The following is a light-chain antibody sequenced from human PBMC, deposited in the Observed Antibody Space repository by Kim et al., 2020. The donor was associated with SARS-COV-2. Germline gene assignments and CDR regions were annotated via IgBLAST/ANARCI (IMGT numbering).Light chain of an antibody. CDR2: ESD. J-gene: IGLJ2*01. CDR3: QSYDSSTLV. V-gene: IGLV6-57*03. CDR1: SGSIASSY. Sequence: GKTVTISCTRTSGSIASSYVQWYQQRPGSAPTTIISESDQRPSGVPERFPCSIDSSSRSAFLTISRLRTEDEADYYCQSYDSSTLVFGGGTQLTVL.